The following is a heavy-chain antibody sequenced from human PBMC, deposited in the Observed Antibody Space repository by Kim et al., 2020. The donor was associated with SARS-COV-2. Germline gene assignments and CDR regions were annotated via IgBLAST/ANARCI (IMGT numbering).Heavy chain of an antibody. CDR2: IRSKAYGGTT. V-gene: IGHV3-49*04. Sequence: GGSLRLSCTASGFTFGDYAMSWVRQAPGKGLEWVGFIRSKAYGGTTEYAASVKGRFTISRDDSKSIAYLQMNSLKTEDTAVYYCTRDREIYYYYYMDVWGKGTTVTVSS. J-gene: IGHJ6*03. CDR3: TRDREIYYYYYMDV. CDR1: GFTFGDYA.